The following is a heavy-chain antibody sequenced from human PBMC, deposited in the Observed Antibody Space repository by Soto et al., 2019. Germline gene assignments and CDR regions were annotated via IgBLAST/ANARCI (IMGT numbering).Heavy chain of an antibody. CDR1: GGSISSYY. CDR3: ARRNSSSWYLDWYFDL. J-gene: IGHJ2*01. V-gene: IGHV4-59*01. CDR2: IYYSGST. Sequence: SETLSLTCTVSGGSISSYYWSWIRQPPGKGLEWIGYIYYSGSTNYNPSPKSRVTISVDTSKNQFSLKLSSVTAADTAVYYCARRNSSSWYLDWYFDLWGRGTLVTVSS. D-gene: IGHD6-13*01.